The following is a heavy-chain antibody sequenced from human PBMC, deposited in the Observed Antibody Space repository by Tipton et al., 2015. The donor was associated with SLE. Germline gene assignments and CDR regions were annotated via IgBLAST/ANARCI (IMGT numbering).Heavy chain of an antibody. J-gene: IGHJ1*01. CDR2: ISSSSSYI. CDR3: ARVESGSPGYFQH. V-gene: IGHV3-21*01. Sequence: LSLTCAASGFTFSSYSMNWVRQAPGKGLEWVSSISSSSSYIYYADSVKGRFTISRDNAKNSLYLQMNSLRAEDTAVYYCARVESGSPGYFQHWGQGTLVTVSS. D-gene: IGHD1-26*01. CDR1: GFTFSSYS.